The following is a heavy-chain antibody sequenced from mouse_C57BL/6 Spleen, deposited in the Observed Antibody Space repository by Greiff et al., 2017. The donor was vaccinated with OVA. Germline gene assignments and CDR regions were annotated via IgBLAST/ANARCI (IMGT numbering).Heavy chain of an antibody. J-gene: IGHJ2*01. CDR1: GYTFTSYG. CDR2: IYPRSGNT. Sequence: QVQLQQSGAELARPGASVKLSCKASGYTFTSYGISWVKQRTGQGLEWIGEIYPRSGNTYYNEKFKGKATLTADKSSSTAYMELRSLTSEDSAIYFCARGGDGYYVDYFDYWGQGTTLTVSS. CDR3: ARGGDGYYVDYFDY. D-gene: IGHD2-3*01. V-gene: IGHV1-81*01.